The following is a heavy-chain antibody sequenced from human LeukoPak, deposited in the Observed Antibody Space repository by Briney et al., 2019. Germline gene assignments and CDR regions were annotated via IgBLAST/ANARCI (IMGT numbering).Heavy chain of an antibody. J-gene: IGHJ4*02. V-gene: IGHV3-30*04. CDR2: ISYDGSNK. D-gene: IGHD3-10*01. CDR3: ARDADNVLLWFGELYN. Sequence: PGGSLRLSCAASGLTFSSYAMHWVRQAPGKGLEWVAVISYDGSNKYYADSVKGRFTISRDNSKNTLYLQMNSLRAEDTAVYYCARDADNVLLWFGELYNWGQGTLVTVSS. CDR1: GLTFSSYA.